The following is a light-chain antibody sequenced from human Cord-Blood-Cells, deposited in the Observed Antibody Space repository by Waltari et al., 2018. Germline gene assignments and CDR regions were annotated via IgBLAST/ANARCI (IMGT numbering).Light chain of an antibody. V-gene: IGKV1-5*03. CDR3: QQYNSYSVS. Sequence: DIQMTHSPSTLSASVGDRVTSTCRASQSSRSWLAWYQQKPGKAPKLLIYKASSLESGVPSRFSGSGSGTEFTLTISSLQPDDFATYYCQQYNSYSVSFGQGTKLEIK. CDR2: KAS. CDR1: QSSRSW. J-gene: IGKJ2*03.